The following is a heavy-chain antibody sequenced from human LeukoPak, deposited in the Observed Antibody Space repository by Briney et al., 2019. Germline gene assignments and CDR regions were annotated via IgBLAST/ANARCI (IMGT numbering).Heavy chain of an antibody. CDR1: GGSFNEYY. CDR3: ARDGGLQSHFDY. J-gene: IGHJ4*02. CDR2: IYHNGNS. D-gene: IGHD5-24*01. V-gene: IGHV4-59*01. Sequence: SETLSLTCSVFGGSFNEYYWNWVRQPPGKGLQWIGYIYHNGNSNYNPSLKGRLTISVDTAKNQFSLKLTSVTAADTAVYYCARDGGLQSHFDYWGQGALVTVSS.